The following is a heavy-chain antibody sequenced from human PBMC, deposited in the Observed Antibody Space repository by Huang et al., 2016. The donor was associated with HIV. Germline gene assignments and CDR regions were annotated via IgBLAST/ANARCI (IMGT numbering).Heavy chain of an antibody. CDR2: IYPGDADT. V-gene: IGHV5-51*01. CDR1: GYRFRSNW. J-gene: IGHJ6*02. Sequence: EVQLVQSGAEVKKPGESLKISCKGSGYRFRSNWIGGVRQLPGKGLEWMGIIYPGDADTRYSPSFQGQVTSSADKSINTAYLQWSSLKASDTAMYYCARLIGSPSFYYGLDVWGQGTTVTVSS. D-gene: IGHD3-10*01. CDR3: ARLIGSPSFYYGLDV.